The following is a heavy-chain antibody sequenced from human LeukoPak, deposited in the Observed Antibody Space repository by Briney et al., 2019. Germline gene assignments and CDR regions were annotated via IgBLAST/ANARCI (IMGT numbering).Heavy chain of an antibody. CDR3: ARGLRPGWAVTSVRGWFDP. CDR1: GGSFSDYY. Sequence: KPSETLSLTCAVYGGSFSDYYWSWIRQPPGEGLEWIGEVSHSGSTTYNPSLKSRVTISVDTSKKQFSLTLSSVTAADTAVYYCARGLRPGWAVTSVRGWFDPWGQGILVTVSS. V-gene: IGHV4-34*01. D-gene: IGHD4-17*01. J-gene: IGHJ5*02. CDR2: VSHSGST.